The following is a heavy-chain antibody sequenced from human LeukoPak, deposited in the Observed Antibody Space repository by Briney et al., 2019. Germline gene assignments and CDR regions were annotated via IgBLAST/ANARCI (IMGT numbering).Heavy chain of an antibody. J-gene: IGHJ4*02. CDR3: ALGEQYGPDF. CDR1: GFTFSNYG. CDR2: ISYDGSNK. V-gene: IGHV3-30*03. Sequence: PGGSLRLSCAASGFTFSNYGVHWVRQAPGKGLEWVAVISYDGSNKYYADSVKGRFTISRDNSKNTLYLQMNSLRAEDTAVYYCALGEQYGPDFWGQGTRVTVSS. D-gene: IGHD1/OR15-1a*01.